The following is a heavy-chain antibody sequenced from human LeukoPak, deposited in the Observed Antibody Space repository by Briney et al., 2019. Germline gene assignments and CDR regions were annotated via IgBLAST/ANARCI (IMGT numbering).Heavy chain of an antibody. CDR2: IIPIFGTA. J-gene: IGHJ4*02. V-gene: IGHV1-69*13. Sequence: SVKVSCKASGGTFSSYAISWVRQAPGQGLEWMGGIIPIFGTANYAQKFQGRVTITADESTSTAYMELSSLRSEDTAVYYCARVSGFIAAAGHFDYWGQGTLVTVSS. CDR1: GGTFSSYA. CDR3: ARVSGFIAAAGHFDY. D-gene: IGHD6-13*01.